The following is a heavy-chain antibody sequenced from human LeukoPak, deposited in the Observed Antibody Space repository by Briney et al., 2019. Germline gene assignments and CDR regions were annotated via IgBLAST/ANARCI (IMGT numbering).Heavy chain of an antibody. J-gene: IGHJ4*02. CDR2: ISSSSGTI. Sequence: GGSLRLSYVASRFIFSSYSMNWVRQAPGKGLEWVSYISSSSGTISYADSVKGRFTISRDNAKNSLYLQMNSLRAEDTAVYYCARGQGSDYWGQGTLVTVSS. D-gene: IGHD6-6*01. CDR3: ARGQGSDY. V-gene: IGHV3-48*01. CDR1: RFIFSSYS.